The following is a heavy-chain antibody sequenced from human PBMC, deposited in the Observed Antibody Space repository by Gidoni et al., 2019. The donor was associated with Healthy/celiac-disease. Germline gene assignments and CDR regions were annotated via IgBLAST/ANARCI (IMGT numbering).Heavy chain of an antibody. Sequence: EVQLVESGGGLVQPGRSLSLSCTASGFTFGDYAMSWVRQAPGKGLEWVGFIRSKAYGGTTEYAASVKGRFTISRDDSKSIAYLQMNSLKTEDTAVYYCTRDMYYYDSSGYSEYFQHWGQGTLVTVSS. CDR2: IRSKAYGGTT. CDR1: GFTFGDYA. V-gene: IGHV3-49*04. J-gene: IGHJ1*01. CDR3: TRDMYYYDSSGYSEYFQH. D-gene: IGHD3-22*01.